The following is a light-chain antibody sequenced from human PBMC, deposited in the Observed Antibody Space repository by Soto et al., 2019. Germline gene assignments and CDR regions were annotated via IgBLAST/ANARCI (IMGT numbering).Light chain of an antibody. Sequence: QLVLTQSPSASASLGASVKFTCTLSSEHSSYAIAWHQQQPEKGPRYLMKLNSDGSHNKGDGIPDRFSGSSSGAERYLTIYSLQYEDEADYYCQTWGTGIVVFGGGTKLTVL. J-gene: IGLJ2*01. CDR3: QTWGTGIVV. CDR2: LNSDGSH. V-gene: IGLV4-69*01. CDR1: SEHSSYA.